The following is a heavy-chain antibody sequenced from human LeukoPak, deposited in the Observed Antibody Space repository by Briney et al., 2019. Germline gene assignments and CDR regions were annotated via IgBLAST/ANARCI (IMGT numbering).Heavy chain of an antibody. CDR3: AKGGVVVVVPAASIDY. J-gene: IGHJ4*02. Sequence: GGFLRLSCAASGFTFSSYAMSWVRQAPGKGLEWVSAISGSGGSTYYADSVKGRFTISRDNSKNTLYLQMNSLRAEDTAVYYCAKGGVVVVVPAASIDYWGQGTLVTVSS. CDR1: GFTFSSYA. V-gene: IGHV3-23*01. D-gene: IGHD2-2*01. CDR2: ISGSGGST.